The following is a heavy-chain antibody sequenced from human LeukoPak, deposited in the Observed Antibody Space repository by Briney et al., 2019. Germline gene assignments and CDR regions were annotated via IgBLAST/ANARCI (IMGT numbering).Heavy chain of an antibody. CDR1: GGSISSYY. Sequence: KSSETLSLTCTVSGGSISSYYWSWIRQPPGKGLEWIGYISYIGSTNYNPSLKSRVTISVDTSKNQFSLKLSSVTAADSAVYYCARDEISINALDMWGQGTMVTVSS. CDR3: ARDEISINALDM. D-gene: IGHD1-14*01. J-gene: IGHJ3*02. V-gene: IGHV4-59*01. CDR2: ISYIGST.